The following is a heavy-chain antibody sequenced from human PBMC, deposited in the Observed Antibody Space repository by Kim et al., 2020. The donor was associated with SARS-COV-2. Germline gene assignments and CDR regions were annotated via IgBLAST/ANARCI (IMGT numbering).Heavy chain of an antibody. J-gene: IGHJ2*01. V-gene: IGHV3-74*01. Sequence: GGSLRLSCAASGFTFTTYWMHWVRQAPGKGLLWLSRINYAGTSTSYAKSVQGRFTTSRDNAQNTLYLQMNSLRAEDTAVYYCVTDRGLVDHDLYFESWGRGTLVTVSS. CDR1: GFTFTTYW. D-gene: IGHD3-10*01. CDR3: VTDRGLVDHDLYFES. CDR2: INYAGTST.